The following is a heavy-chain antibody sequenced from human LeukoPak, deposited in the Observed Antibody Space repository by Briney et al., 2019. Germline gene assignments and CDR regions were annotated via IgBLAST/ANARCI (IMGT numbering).Heavy chain of an antibody. CDR2: IRYDGSNK. CDR3: AKDPRLGSYFPDYYFDY. J-gene: IGHJ4*02. V-gene: IGHV3-30*02. CDR1: GFTFSSYG. Sequence: GSLRLSCAASGFTFSSYGMHWVRQAPGKGLEWVAFIRYDGSNKYYADSVKGRFTISRDNSKNTLYLQMNSLRAEDTAVYYCAKDPRLGSYFPDYYFDYWGQGTLVTVSS. D-gene: IGHD1-26*01.